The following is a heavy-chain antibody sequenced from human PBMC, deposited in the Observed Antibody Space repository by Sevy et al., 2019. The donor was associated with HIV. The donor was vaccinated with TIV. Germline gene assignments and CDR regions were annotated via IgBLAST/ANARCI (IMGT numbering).Heavy chain of an antibody. CDR1: GFTLSSYW. V-gene: IGHV3-7*01. Sequence: GGSLRLSCAASGFTLSSYWMSWVRQAPGKGLEWVANIKQDGSEKYYVDSVKGRFTISRDNAKNSLYLQMNSLRSEDTAVYYCAREREDVLRFLQWLSFGAAFDIWGQGTMVTVSS. D-gene: IGHD3-3*01. J-gene: IGHJ3*02. CDR3: AREREDVLRFLQWLSFGAAFDI. CDR2: IKQDGSEK.